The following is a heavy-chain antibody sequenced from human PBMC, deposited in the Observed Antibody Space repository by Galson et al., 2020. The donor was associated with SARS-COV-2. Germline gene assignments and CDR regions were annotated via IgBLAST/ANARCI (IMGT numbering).Heavy chain of an antibody. D-gene: IGHD6-19*01. V-gene: IGHV3-48*03. CDR1: GFTFSSYE. J-gene: IGHJ4*02. CDR2: ISSSGSTI. Sequence: GESLKISCAASGFTFSSYEMNWVRQAPGKGLEWVSYISSSGSTIYYADSVKGRFTISRDNAKNSLYLQMNSLRAEDTAVYYCARDRLGSSGPVRAGFDYWGQGTLVTVSS. CDR3: ARDRLGSSGPVRAGFDY.